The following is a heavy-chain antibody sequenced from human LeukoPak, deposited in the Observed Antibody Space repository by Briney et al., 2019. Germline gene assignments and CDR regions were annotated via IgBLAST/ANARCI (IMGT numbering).Heavy chain of an antibody. V-gene: IGHV4-59*01. CDR1: GGSIAGSY. J-gene: IGHJ1*01. CDR2: IYYSGST. D-gene: IGHD3-22*01. Sequence: SETLSLTCTVSGGSIAGSYWSWLLQPPGKGLEYIGYIYYSGSTNYNPSLKSRVTISVDTSKNQFSLKLTSVTAADTAVYYCARGPLSGSGYPFRHWGQGTPVTVSS. CDR3: ARGPLSGSGYPFRH.